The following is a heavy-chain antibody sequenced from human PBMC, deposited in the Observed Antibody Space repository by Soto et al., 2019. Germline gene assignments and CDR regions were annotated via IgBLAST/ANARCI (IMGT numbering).Heavy chain of an antibody. CDR3: ATGSGSSWYSR. J-gene: IGHJ4*02. CDR1: GFTFSSYG. D-gene: IGHD6-13*01. Sequence: EVQLLESGGGLVQPGGSLRLSCAASGFTFSSYGMSWVRQAPGKGLEWVSAISGSGGSTYYAESVKGRFTFSRDNSKNTLYLQMNSLRAEETAVYYFATGSGSSWYSRWGQGTLVTVSS. V-gene: IGHV3-23*01. CDR2: ISGSGGST.